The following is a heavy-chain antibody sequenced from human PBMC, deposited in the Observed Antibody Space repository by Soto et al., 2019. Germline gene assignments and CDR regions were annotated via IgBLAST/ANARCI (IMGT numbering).Heavy chain of an antibody. J-gene: IGHJ3*02. V-gene: IGHV3-23*01. CDR3: GREFYAILTRYLEAFEK. CDR2: ISGSGGST. CDR1: GFTFSSYA. D-gene: IGHD3-9*01. Sequence: GGSLRLSCAASGFTFSSYAMSWVRQAPGKGLEWVSAISGSGGSTYYADSVKGRFTISRDNSKNTLYLQMNSLRAEDTAVYYCGREFYAILTRYLEAFEKWGQGSMLTVS.